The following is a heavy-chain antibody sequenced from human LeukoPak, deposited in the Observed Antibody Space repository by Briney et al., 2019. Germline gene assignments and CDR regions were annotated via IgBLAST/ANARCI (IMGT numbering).Heavy chain of an antibody. D-gene: IGHD6-6*01. Sequence: SETLSLTCTVAGASISSYYWSWIRQPPGKGLEWIGYIYYSGSTNYNPSLKSRVTISVDTSKNQFSLKLSSVTAADTAVYYCAREFRSSSSRLFDYWGQGTLVTVSS. CDR1: GASISSYY. J-gene: IGHJ4*02. V-gene: IGHV4-59*01. CDR3: AREFRSSSSRLFDY. CDR2: IYYSGST.